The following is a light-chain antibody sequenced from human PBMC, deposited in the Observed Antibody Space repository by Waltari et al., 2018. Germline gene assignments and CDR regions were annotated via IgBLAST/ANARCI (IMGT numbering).Light chain of an antibody. Sequence: DLQLIQAPSFLSASVGHRITITCRASQHISSYLAWYQQTPGRAPKVLSSGASSLQSGVASRFSGSGSGTEFNLTIRSLQTEDFATYNCQQVKTYPLTFGGGTMVEIK. CDR3: QQVKTYPLT. CDR2: GAS. CDR1: QHISSY. V-gene: IGKV1-9*01. J-gene: IGKJ4*01.